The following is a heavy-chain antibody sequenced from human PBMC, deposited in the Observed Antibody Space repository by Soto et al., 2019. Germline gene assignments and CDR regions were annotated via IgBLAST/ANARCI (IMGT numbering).Heavy chain of an antibody. CDR3: ARDLTPENY. CDR2: INPSVGST. V-gene: IGHV1-46*01. J-gene: IGHJ4*02. Sequence: ASVKVSCKASGYSFPTYNLHWVRQAPGQGLEWMGIINPSVGSTTYAQNLQDRVTMTRDTSTSTAYMELRSLRSEDTDVYYWARDLTPENYWGQGTLDTVSS. CDR1: GYSFPTYN.